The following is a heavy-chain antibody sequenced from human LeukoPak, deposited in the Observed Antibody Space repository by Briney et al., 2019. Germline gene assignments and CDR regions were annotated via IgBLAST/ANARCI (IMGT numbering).Heavy chain of an antibody. J-gene: IGHJ5*02. V-gene: IGHV4-59*11. Sequence: PSETLSLTCAVSGDSFSSHYWTWIRQSPGTGLEWIGYISHIGRTNYNPSLKSRVTISIDTSKNQFSLKLRSVTAADTAVYYCARHGGSSSWKPGGRWFDPWGQGTLVTVSS. CDR3: ARHGGSSSWKPGGRWFDP. CDR2: ISHIGRT. D-gene: IGHD6-13*01. CDR1: GDSFSSHY.